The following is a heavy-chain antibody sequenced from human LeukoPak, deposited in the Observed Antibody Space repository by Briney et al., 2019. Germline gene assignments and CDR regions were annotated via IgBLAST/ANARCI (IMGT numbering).Heavy chain of an antibody. CDR2: IYYSGST. V-gene: IGHV4-59*12. CDR3: ARDGTYRGGYFDY. CDR1: GGSISSYY. D-gene: IGHD1-26*01. J-gene: IGHJ4*02. Sequence: SETLSLTCTVSGGSISSYYWSWLRQPPGKGLEWIGYIYYSGSTNYNPSLKSRVTISVDTSKNQFSLKLSSVTAADTAVYYCARDGTYRGGYFDYWGQGTLVTVSS.